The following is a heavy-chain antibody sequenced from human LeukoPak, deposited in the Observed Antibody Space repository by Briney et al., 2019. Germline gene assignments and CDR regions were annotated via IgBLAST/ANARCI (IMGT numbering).Heavy chain of an antibody. CDR3: ARGDSRSLYYYYYGMDV. CDR1: GYTFTSYE. J-gene: IGHJ6*02. V-gene: IGHV1-8*01. CDR2: MNPNSGNT. Sequence: GASVKVSCKASGYTFTSYEINWVRQAAGQGLEWMGWMNPNSGNTGYAQKFQGRVTMTRNTSISTAYMELSSLRSEDTAVCYCARGDSRSLYYYYYGMDVWGQGTTVTVSS. D-gene: IGHD6-13*01.